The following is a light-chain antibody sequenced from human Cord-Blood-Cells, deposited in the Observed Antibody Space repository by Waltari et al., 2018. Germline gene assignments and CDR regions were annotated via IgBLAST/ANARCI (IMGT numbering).Light chain of an antibody. Sequence: QSALTQPASVAGSPGQSITISCTGTSSDAGGYNYVSWYQQHPGKAPKLMIYDVSKRSSGVSNRFSGSKSGNTASLTISGLQAEDEADYYCSSYTSSSTLVFGGGTKLTVL. CDR1: SSDAGGYNY. V-gene: IGLV2-14*01. J-gene: IGLJ3*02. CDR3: SSYTSSSTLV. CDR2: DVS.